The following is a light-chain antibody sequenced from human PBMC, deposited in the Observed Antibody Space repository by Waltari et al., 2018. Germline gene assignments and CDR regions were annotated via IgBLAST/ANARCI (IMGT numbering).Light chain of an antibody. J-gene: IGKJ1*01. Sequence: DVAMTQSPLSLSVTLGRPASIPGGPRQSLLSRDGNTYFNWFQQRPGQSPRRLLYKVSNRDSGVPDRFSGSGSGTDFTLRISRVESEDVGVYYCMQGTHWPWTFGQGTKVEIK. CDR1: QSLLSRDGNTY. V-gene: IGKV2-30*01. CDR3: MQGTHWPWT. CDR2: KVS.